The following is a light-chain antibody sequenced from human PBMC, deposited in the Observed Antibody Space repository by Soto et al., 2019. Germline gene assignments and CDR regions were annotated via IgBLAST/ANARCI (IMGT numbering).Light chain of an antibody. CDR3: QSYDTSLSVWV. CDR1: SSNIGPRYD. V-gene: IGLV1-40*01. Sequence: QSVLTQPPSVSGAPGQRVTISCTGTSSNIGPRYDVHWYQKLPGTAPKLLISGNTNRPSGVPDRFSASKSGTSASLAITGLQADDEADYYCQSYDTSLSVWVFGGWTKVTVL. J-gene: IGLJ3*02. CDR2: GNT.